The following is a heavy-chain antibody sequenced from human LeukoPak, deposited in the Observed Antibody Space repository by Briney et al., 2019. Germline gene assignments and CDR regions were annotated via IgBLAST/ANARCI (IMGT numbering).Heavy chain of an antibody. V-gene: IGHV4-4*07. J-gene: IGHJ6*03. CDR1: GGSIGSYY. Sequence: PSETLSLTCTVSGGSIGSYYWSWIRQPAGKGLEWIGRIYTSGSTNYNPSLKSRVTMSVDTSKNQFSLKLSSVTAADTAVYYCASASVVVPAAMYNYYYYYMDVWGKGTTVTVSS. CDR2: IYTSGST. CDR3: ASASVVVPAAMYNYYYYYMDV. D-gene: IGHD2-2*01.